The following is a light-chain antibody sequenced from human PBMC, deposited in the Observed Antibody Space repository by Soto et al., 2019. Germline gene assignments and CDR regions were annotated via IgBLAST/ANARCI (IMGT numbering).Light chain of an antibody. CDR1: QSVSLS. Sequence: EIVLTQSPATLSVSLGDSATLSCRASQSVSLSLAWFQMRPGQAPRLLIYGASTRATGIPARFSGSGSGTEFTLTISSLQSEDFAVYYCQQYNNWPPTHRTFGQGTKVDI. CDR3: QQYNNWPPTHRT. V-gene: IGKV3-15*01. CDR2: GAS. J-gene: IGKJ1*01.